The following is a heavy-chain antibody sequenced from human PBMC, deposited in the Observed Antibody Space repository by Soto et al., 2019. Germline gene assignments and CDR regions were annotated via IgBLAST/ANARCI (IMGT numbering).Heavy chain of an antibody. CDR3: ARGPGGVGEVSLDY. J-gene: IGHJ4*02. V-gene: IGHV4-4*07. Sequence: QVQLQEWGPGLVKPSETLSLTCTVSGGSITTYYWSWIRQPAGKGLEWIGRIYRGGSTNYNPTLRSRVTVSVAMSKNQFSLKLGSVTASDTAVYYCARGPGGVGEVSLDYWGQGTLVTVSS. D-gene: IGHD3-16*01. CDR2: IYRGGST. CDR1: GGSITTYY.